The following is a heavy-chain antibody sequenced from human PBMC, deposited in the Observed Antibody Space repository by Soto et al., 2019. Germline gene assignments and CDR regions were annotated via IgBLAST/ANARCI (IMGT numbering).Heavy chain of an antibody. D-gene: IGHD4-4*01. Sequence: SVKVSCKASGGTFSTYTITWVRQAPGQGLEWMGRIIPIIGIINYAQKLQGRVTISADKFTGTAYMELTGLRSDDTAVYYCAGDPDSHYNDSHASSYPWGQGTLVTVSS. J-gene: IGHJ5*02. CDR2: IIPIIGII. V-gene: IGHV1-69*04. CDR1: GGTFSTYT. CDR3: AGDPDSHYNDSHASSYP.